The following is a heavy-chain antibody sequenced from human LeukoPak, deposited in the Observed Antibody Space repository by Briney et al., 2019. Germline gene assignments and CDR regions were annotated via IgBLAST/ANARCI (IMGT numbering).Heavy chain of an antibody. V-gene: IGHV3-NL1*01. CDR1: GFTVSSNH. Sequence: GGSLRLSCAASGFTVSSNHMSWVRQAPGKGREWVSLIYSGSPTYSGGTTYYADSVKGRFTISRDNYKNTLYLQMSSLRAEDTAVYYCARDPQSDGSGWYPYFDYWGQGTLVTVSS. CDR3: ARDPQSDGSGWYPYFDY. CDR2: IYSGSPTYSGGTT. D-gene: IGHD6-19*01. J-gene: IGHJ4*02.